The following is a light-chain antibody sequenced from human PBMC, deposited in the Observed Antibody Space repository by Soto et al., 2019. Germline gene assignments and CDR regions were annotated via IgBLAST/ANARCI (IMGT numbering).Light chain of an antibody. Sequence: QSVLTQPASVSGSPGQAITISCTGTSSDVGGYNYVSWYQQHPGKAPKLMIYDVSNRPSGVSNRFSGSKPGNTASLTISGLQAEDEADYYCSSYTSSSTPWVFGGGTKVPVL. CDR2: DVS. CDR3: SSYTSSSTPWV. CDR1: SSDVGGYNY. V-gene: IGLV2-14*01. J-gene: IGLJ3*02.